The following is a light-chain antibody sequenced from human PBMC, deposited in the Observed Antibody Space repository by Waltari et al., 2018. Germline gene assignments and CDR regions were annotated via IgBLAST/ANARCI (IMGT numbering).Light chain of an antibody. J-gene: IGLJ3*02. CDR2: GKD. CDR1: SLRTSY. Sequence: SSELTQDPAVSVALGQTVRITCQGDSLRTSYASWYQLKPGQAPVLCINGKDKRPSGIPDRISGYSSGATSSLTITGAQAEDEADYYCSSRNGRANQVVFAGGTKVTVL. CDR3: SSRNGRANQVV. V-gene: IGLV3-19*01.